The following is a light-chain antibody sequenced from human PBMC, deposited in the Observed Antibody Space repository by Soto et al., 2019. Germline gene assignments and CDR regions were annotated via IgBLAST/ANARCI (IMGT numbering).Light chain of an antibody. J-gene: IGKJ1*01. CDR1: QSISSW. V-gene: IGKV1-5*01. Sequence: DIQMTQSPSTLSATAGDRVTITCRASQSISSWLAWYQHKPGKAPKLLIYDASNLDSGVPSRFSGSGSGTEFSLTISNLQPDDCATYYCQHYNAFPWPFGQGTKVDIK. CDR2: DAS. CDR3: QHYNAFPWP.